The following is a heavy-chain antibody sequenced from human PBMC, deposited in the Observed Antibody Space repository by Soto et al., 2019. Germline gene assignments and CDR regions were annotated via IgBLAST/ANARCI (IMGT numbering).Heavy chain of an antibody. Sequence: GGSLRLSCAASGFTFSSYGMHWVRQAPGKGLEWVAVILYNGSKKYYADSVKGRFAISRDNSKNTLYLQMSSLRAEDTALYYCVKDGSSGWPYFDDMDVWGQGTTVTVSS. V-gene: IGHV3-30*18. J-gene: IGHJ6*02. CDR3: VKDGSSGWPYFDDMDV. CDR1: GFTFSSYG. D-gene: IGHD6-19*01. CDR2: ILYNGSKK.